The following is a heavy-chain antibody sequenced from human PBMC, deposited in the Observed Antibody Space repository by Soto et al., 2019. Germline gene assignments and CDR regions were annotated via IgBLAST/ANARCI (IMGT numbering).Heavy chain of an antibody. V-gene: IGHV3-74*01. J-gene: IGHJ6*02. CDR3: ARGLKYKYGMDV. D-gene: IGHD1-20*01. CDR1: GFTFNDYW. CDR2: LNSDGSSG. Sequence: EVQLVESGGGLVQPGGSLRLSCVASGFTFNDYWMHWVRQAPGKGLVWVSRLNSDGSSGYYGDSMKGRFTISRDNAKNTLYLQIHSLRDEDTAVYYCARGLKYKYGMDVWGQGTTVTVSS.